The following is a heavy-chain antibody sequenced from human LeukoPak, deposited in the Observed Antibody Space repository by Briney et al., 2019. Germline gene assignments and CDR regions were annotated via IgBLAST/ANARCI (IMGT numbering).Heavy chain of an antibody. CDR1: GGSISSGDYY. V-gene: IGHV4-30-4*01. CDR2: IYYSGST. Sequence: PSQTLSLTCTVSGGSISSGDYYWSWIRQPPGKGLEWIGYIYYSGSTYYNPSLKSRVTISVDTSKNQFSLKQSSVTAADTAVYYCARAAMIVVVIDYWGQGTLVTVSS. J-gene: IGHJ4*02. CDR3: ARAAMIVVVIDY. D-gene: IGHD3-22*01.